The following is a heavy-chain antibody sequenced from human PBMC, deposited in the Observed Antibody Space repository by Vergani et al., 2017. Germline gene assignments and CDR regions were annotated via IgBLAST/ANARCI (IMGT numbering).Heavy chain of an antibody. V-gene: IGHV4-34*01. Sequence: QVQLQQWGAGLLKPSETLSLTCAVYGGSFSGYYWSWIRQPPGKGLEWIGEINHSGSTNYNPSLKSRVTISVDTSKNQFSLKLSSVTAADTAVYYCARGTQQLAAYGMDVWGQGTTVTVSS. CDR2: INHSGST. J-gene: IGHJ6*02. CDR1: GGSFSGYY. D-gene: IGHD6-13*01. CDR3: ARGTQQLAAYGMDV.